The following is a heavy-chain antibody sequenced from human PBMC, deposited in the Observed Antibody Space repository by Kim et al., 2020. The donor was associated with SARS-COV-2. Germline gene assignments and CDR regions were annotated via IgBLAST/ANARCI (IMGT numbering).Heavy chain of an antibody. J-gene: IGHJ5*02. Sequence: SSSSTIYYADSVKGRFTISRDNAKNSLYLQMNSLRDEDTAVYYCARLGYPWGQGTLVTVSS. D-gene: IGHD7-27*01. CDR2: SSSSTI. CDR3: ARLGYP. V-gene: IGHV3-48*02.